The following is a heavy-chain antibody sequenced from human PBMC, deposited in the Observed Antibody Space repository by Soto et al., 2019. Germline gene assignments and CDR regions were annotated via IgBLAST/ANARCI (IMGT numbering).Heavy chain of an antibody. V-gene: IGHV1-69*01. D-gene: IGHD6-13*01. Sequence: QVQLVQSGAEVKKPGSSVKVSCKASGGTFSSYAISWVRQAPGQGLEWMGGIIPIFGTPNYAQKFQGRVTITADESTSTAYMELSSLRSEDTAVYYCARGDWAIAAAGTWYYYGMDVWGQGTTVTVSS. CDR2: IIPIFGTP. J-gene: IGHJ6*02. CDR1: GGTFSSYA. CDR3: ARGDWAIAAAGTWYYYGMDV.